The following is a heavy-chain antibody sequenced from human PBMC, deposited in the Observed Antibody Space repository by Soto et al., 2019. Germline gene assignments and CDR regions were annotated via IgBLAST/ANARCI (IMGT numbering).Heavy chain of an antibody. V-gene: IGHV4-39*01. CDR3: ARLVQSSLAPSWFDS. Sequence: RSLTCTVSDGSISSSSYYWGWIRQPPGKGLEWIGSIYYSGSTYYNPSLKSRVTISVDTSKNQFSLKLSSVTAADTAVYYCARLVQSSLAPSWFDSWGQGILVTVSS. CDR1: DGSISSSSYY. CDR2: IYYSGST. D-gene: IGHD2-21*01. J-gene: IGHJ5*01.